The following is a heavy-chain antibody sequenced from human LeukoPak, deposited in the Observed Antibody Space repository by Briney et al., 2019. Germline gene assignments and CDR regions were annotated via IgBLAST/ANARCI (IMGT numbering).Heavy chain of an antibody. CDR2: MNPNSGNT. V-gene: IGHV1-8*03. J-gene: IGHJ4*02. Sequence: ASVKVSCKASGDTFIPYTFSWVRQAPGQGLEWIGWMNPNSGNTGYAQKFQGRVTITRNTSISTAYMELSSLRSEDTAVYYCARAPITIFGVVIPYYFDYWGQGTLVTVSS. CDR1: GDTFIPYT. D-gene: IGHD3-3*01. CDR3: ARAPITIFGVVIPYYFDY.